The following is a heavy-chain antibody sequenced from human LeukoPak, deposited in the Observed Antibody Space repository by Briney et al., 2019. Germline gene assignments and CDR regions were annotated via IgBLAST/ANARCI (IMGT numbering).Heavy chain of an antibody. CDR2: IYYSGST. CDR3: ARIDYAAFDC. CDR1: GGSINSYY. V-gene: IGHV4-59*01. D-gene: IGHD3-16*01. Sequence: SETLSLTCTVSGGSINSYYWSWLRQPPGRGLEWIGDIYYSGSTIYNPSLKSRVTISVDTSKNQFSLNLRSVTAADTAVYYCARIDYAAFDCWGPGTLVTVSS. J-gene: IGHJ4*02.